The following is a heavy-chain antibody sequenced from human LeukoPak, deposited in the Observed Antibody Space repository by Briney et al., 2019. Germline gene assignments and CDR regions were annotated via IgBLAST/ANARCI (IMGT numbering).Heavy chain of an antibody. CDR1: GFTYSSYR. V-gene: IGHV3-21*01. J-gene: IGHJ4*02. CDR3: PRDKEGSYYYDSSGYYYDY. Sequence: GGALRLSRAASGFTYSSYRMNWVGPAPGKGLGGVSSISSSSSYLYYADSVKGRFTSSRDNAKNSLYLQMNSLRGEDTAVYYCPRDKEGSYYYDSSGYYYDYWGQGTLVTVSS. CDR2: ISSSSSYL. D-gene: IGHD3-22*01.